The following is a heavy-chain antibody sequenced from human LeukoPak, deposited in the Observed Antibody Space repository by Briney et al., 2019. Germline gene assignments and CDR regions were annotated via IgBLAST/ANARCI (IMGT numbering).Heavy chain of an antibody. Sequence: SETPSLTCTVSGGSISIYRWSWIRQPAGKGLEWMGRIDTSGNTNYNPSLNGRVTMSVDTSKTQFYLNLRSVTAADTAIYYCARGIVRGVSAPDIWGQGTMVTVSS. CDR3: ARGIVRGVSAPDI. V-gene: IGHV4-4*07. J-gene: IGHJ3*02. CDR1: GGSISIYR. CDR2: IDTSGNT. D-gene: IGHD3-10*01.